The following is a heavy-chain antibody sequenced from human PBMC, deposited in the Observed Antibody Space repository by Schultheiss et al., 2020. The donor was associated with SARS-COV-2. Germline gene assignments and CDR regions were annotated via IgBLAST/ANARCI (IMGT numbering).Heavy chain of an antibody. CDR2: INHSGST. Sequence: SETLSLTCTVSGGSISSYYWSWIRQPAGKGLEWIGEINHSGSTNYNPSLKSRVTISVDTSKNQFSLKLSSVTAADTAVYYCARDKRGGAFYVSGVFDPWGQGTLVTVSS. J-gene: IGHJ5*02. V-gene: IGHV4-34*09. CDR3: ARDKRGGAFYVSGVFDP. D-gene: IGHD2/OR15-2a*01. CDR1: GGSISSYY.